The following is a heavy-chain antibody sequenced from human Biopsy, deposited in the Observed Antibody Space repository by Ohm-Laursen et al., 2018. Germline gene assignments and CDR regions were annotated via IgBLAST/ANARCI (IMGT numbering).Heavy chain of an antibody. CDR2: LGYAGTNK. V-gene: IGHV3-33*01. CDR3: ARPTNARAGGAPFDI. D-gene: IGHD1-1*01. J-gene: IGHJ3*02. CDR1: GFSFSSYG. Sequence: SPRLSFAASGFSFSSYGMHWVRQAPGKGLAWVAGLGYAGTNKYYADSVKGRFTISRDNSKNTLYLQMNSLRAEDTAMYYCARPTNARAGGAPFDIWGQGTMVTVSS.